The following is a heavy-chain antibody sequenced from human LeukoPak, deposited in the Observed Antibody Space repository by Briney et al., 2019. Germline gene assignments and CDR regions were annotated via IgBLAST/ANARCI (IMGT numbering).Heavy chain of an antibody. CDR1: GFTFDDYA. CDR3: AKDIGPGPRITMIVD. J-gene: IGHJ4*02. CDR2: ISWDGGST. V-gene: IGHV3-43D*03. D-gene: IGHD3-22*01. Sequence: GGSLRLSCAASGFTFDDYAMHWVRQAPGKGLEWVSLISWDGGSTYYADSVKGRFTISRDNSKNSLYLQMNSLRAEDTALYYCAKDIGPGPRITMIVDWGQGTLVTVSS.